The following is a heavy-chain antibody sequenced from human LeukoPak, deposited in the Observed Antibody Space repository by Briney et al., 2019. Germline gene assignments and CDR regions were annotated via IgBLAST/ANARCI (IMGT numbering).Heavy chain of an antibody. Sequence: GGSLRLSCAASGFTVSSNYMSWVRQAPGKGREWVSVIYSGGSTYYADSVKGRFTISRDNSKNTLYLQMNSLRAEDTAVYYCARDLIMVRGGNALDIWGQGTMVTVSS. CDR1: GFTVSSNY. J-gene: IGHJ3*02. V-gene: IGHV3-53*01. CDR2: IYSGGST. CDR3: ARDLIMVRGGNALDI. D-gene: IGHD3-10*01.